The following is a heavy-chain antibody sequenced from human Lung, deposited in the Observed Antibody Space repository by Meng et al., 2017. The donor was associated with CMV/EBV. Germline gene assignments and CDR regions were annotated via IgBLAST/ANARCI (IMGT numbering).Heavy chain of an antibody. V-gene: IGHV3-7*01. CDR3: ARERFRSSWYEGRDFDY. CDR2: IKQDGSEK. CDR1: GFTFSGYW. J-gene: IGHJ4*02. Sequence: GEXXKISCAASGFTFSGYWMSWVRQAPGKGLEWVANIKQDGSEKYYVDSVKGRFTISRDNAKNSLYLQMNSLRAEDTAVYYCARERFRSSWYEGRDFDYWGQXTLVTVSA. D-gene: IGHD6-13*01.